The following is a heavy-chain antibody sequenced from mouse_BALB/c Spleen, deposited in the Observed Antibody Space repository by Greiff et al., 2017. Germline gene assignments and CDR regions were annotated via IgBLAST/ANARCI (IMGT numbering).Heavy chain of an antibody. J-gene: IGHJ4*01. V-gene: IGHV1-82*01. CDR1: GYAFSSSW. CDR2: IYPGDGGT. CDR3: GRDWANFYYYAMDY. Sequence: VQLQESGPELVKPGASVKISCKASGYAFSSSWMNWVKQRPGQGLEWIGRIYPGDGGTNYNGKFKGKATLTADKSSSTAYMQLSSLTSVDSAVFFCGRDWANFYYYAMDYWGQGTSVTVSS. D-gene: IGHD3-1*01.